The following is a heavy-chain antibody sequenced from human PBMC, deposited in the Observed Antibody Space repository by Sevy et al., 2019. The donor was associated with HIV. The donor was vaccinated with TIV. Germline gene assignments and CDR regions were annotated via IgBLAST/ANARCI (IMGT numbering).Heavy chain of an antibody. Sequence: GGSLRLSCAASGFTFSRFWMHWVRQAPGKGLVWVSRINSDGKSATYADSVKGRFTISRDNAKNTLFLQMNSLTAEDTAVYYCARDSFYGMDVWGKGNTVTVSS. CDR3: ARDSFYGMDV. CDR1: GFTFSRFW. CDR2: INSDGKSA. J-gene: IGHJ6*04. V-gene: IGHV3-74*03.